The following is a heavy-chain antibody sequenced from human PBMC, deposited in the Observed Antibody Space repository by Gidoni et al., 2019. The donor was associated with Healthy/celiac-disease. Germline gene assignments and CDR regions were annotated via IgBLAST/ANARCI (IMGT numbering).Heavy chain of an antibody. D-gene: IGHD3-16*01. CDR2: ISSSSSYI. V-gene: IGHV3-21*01. CDR1: GFTFSSYS. J-gene: IGHJ2*01. CDR3: ASMTNWYFDL. Sequence: EVQLVESGGGLVKPGASLRLSCAASGFTFSSYSMNWVRQAPGKGLEWVSSISSSSSYIYYADSVKGRFTISRDNAKNSLYLQMNSLRAEDTAVYYCASMTNWYFDLWGRGTLVTVSS.